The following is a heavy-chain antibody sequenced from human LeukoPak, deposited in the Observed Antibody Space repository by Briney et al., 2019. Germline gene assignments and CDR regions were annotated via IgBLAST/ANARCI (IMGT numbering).Heavy chain of an antibody. J-gene: IGHJ5*02. Sequence: SETLSLTCTVSGGSISSYYWSWIRQPPGKGLEWIGCIYYSGSTNYNPSLKSRVTISVDTSKNQFSLKLSSVTAADTAVYYCAREKRDRGKWFDPWGQGTLVTVSS. CDR3: AREKRDRGKWFDP. CDR1: GGSISSYY. V-gene: IGHV4-59*01. CDR2: IYYSGST. D-gene: IGHD3-16*01.